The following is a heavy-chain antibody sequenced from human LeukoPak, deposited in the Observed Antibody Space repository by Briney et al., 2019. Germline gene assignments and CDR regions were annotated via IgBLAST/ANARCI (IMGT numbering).Heavy chain of an antibody. J-gene: IGHJ4*02. CDR2: IKEDGNEK. D-gene: IGHD3-10*01. CDR3: TRDRGYFDY. Sequence: GGCLRLSCEASGFTFSSYWMRWVRQAPGKGPEWVANIKEDGNEKYYVDSVKGRFTISRDNAKNSLYLQMNSLRAEDTAVYYCTRDRGYFDYWGQGTLVTVSS. CDR1: GFTFSSYW. V-gene: IGHV3-7*01.